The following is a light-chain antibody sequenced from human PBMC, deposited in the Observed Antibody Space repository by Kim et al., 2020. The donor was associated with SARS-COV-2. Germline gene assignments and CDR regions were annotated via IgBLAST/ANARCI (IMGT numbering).Light chain of an antibody. V-gene: IGKV3-20*01. Sequence: SPGDRVTLSCSASQRVGGNFLAWYHQKPAQPPRLLIFAASARATGVPDRFSGSGSGTDFTLTISALEPEDFGVYYCQHYAGSPRTFGQGTKVDIK. CDR2: AAS. CDR1: QRVGGNF. CDR3: QHYAGSPRT. J-gene: IGKJ1*01.